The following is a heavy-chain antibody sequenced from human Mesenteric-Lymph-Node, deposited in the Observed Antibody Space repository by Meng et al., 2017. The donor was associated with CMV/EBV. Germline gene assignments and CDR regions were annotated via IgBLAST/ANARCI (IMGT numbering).Heavy chain of an antibody. J-gene: IGHJ3*02. V-gene: IGHV3-21*01. CDR2: ISSSSSYI. CDR1: GFTFSSYS. Sequence: LSLTCAASGFTFSSYSMNWVRQAPGKGLEWVSSISSSSSYIYYADSVKGRFTISRDNAKNSLYLQMNSLRAEDTAVYYCARGESSSSAFDIWGQGTMVTVSS. CDR3: ARGESSSSAFDI. D-gene: IGHD6-13*01.